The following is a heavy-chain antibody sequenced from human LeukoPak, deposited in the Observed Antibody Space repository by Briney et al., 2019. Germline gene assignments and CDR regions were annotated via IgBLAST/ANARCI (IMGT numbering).Heavy chain of an antibody. CDR1: GDSISSGSYY. V-gene: IGHV4-61*02. Sequence: SETLSLTCTVSGDSISSGSYYWSWIRQPAGKGLEWIGRIYTSGSTNYNPSLKSRVTISVDTSNNQFSLKVSSMTAADTAVYYCARGDWKYGDFDRWGQGTLVTVSS. J-gene: IGHJ4*02. CDR2: IYTSGST. CDR3: ARGDWKYGDFDR. D-gene: IGHD1-7*01.